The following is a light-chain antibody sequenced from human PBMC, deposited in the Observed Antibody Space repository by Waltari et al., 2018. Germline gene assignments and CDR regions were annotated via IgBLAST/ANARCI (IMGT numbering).Light chain of an antibody. V-gene: IGLV2-14*01. Sequence: QSALTQPASVSGSPGQSITISCTGTSIDIGGHNYVSWYQQHPGKAPKLVIFEVTTRPSVVSNRFSGSKSGNTASLTISGLQAEDEADYYCTSYTTSVTWVFGGGTKVTVL. CDR3: TSYTTSVTWV. CDR1: SIDIGGHNY. CDR2: EVT. J-gene: IGLJ3*02.